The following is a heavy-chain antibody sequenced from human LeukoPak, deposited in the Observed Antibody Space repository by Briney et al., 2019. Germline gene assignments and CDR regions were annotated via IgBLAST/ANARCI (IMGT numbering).Heavy chain of an antibody. CDR3: ARQEELGPRGGWYFDF. V-gene: IGHV4-30-2*01. CDR2: IYQSGST. CDR1: GGSINRGGYY. J-gene: IGHJ2*01. D-gene: IGHD7-27*01. Sequence: SQTLSLTCTVSGGSINRGGYYWSWIRQPPGKGLEWIGYIYQSGSTDYNPSLKSRVAISVDRSKNQFSLKLSSVTAADTAVYYCARQEELGPRGGWYFDFWGRGTLVTVSS.